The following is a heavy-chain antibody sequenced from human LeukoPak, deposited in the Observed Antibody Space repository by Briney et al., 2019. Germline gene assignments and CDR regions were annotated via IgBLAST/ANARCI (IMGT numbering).Heavy chain of an antibody. CDR3: AREGTYYDFWSGYPYGMDV. CDR1: GGTFSSYA. J-gene: IGHJ6*02. D-gene: IGHD3-3*01. Sequence: GASVKVSCKASGGTFSSYAISWVRQAPGQGLEWMGRIIPILGIANYAQKFQGRVTITADKSTSTAYMELSSLRSEDTAVYYCAREGTYYDFWSGYPYGMDVWGQGTTVTVSS. V-gene: IGHV1-69*04. CDR2: IIPILGIA.